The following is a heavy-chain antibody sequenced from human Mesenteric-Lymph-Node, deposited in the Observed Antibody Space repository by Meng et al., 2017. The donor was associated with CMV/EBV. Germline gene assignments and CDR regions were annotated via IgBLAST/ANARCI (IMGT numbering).Heavy chain of an antibody. CDR3: ASNIAVRNYYYYGMDV. V-gene: IGHV4-4*02. Sequence: SETLSLTCAVSGGSISSSNWWSWVRQPPGKGLEWIGEIYHSGSTNYNPSLKSRVTISVDKSKNQFSLKLSSVTAADTAVYYCASNIAVRNYYYYGMDVWGQGTTVTVSS. D-gene: IGHD6-6*01. J-gene: IGHJ6*02. CDR2: IYHSGST. CDR1: GGSISSSNW.